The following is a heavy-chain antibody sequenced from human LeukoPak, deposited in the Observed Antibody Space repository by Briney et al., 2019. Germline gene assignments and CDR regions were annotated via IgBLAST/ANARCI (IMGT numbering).Heavy chain of an antibody. CDR1: GFLFGSYG. CDR3: AKDIVLYSSSSYYMDV. CDR2: ISYDGSSK. J-gene: IGHJ6*03. D-gene: IGHD6-6*01. V-gene: IGHV3-30*18. Sequence: PGGSLRLSCATSGFLFGSYGMHWVRQAPGKGLEWVAFISYDGSSKYYADSVKGRFTISRDNSKNTLYLQINSLRAEDTAVYYCAKDIVLYSSSSYYMDVWGKGTTVTVSS.